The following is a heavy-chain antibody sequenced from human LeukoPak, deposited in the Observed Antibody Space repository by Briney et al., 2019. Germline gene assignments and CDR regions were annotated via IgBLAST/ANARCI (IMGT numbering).Heavy chain of an antibody. D-gene: IGHD3-16*01. CDR3: STRLVAYIFVDF. J-gene: IGHJ4*02. V-gene: IGHV3-15*01. CDR1: GFTFSNAW. CDR2: IKSKTDGCTK. Sequence: PGGSLRLSCAASGFTFSNAWMTWVRQAPGKGLEWVGRIKSKTDGCTKDYAAPVKDRFTISREDEKNPPYFQMNSLKTQDKAVYFCSTRLVAYIFVDFWGQGTLVTVSS.